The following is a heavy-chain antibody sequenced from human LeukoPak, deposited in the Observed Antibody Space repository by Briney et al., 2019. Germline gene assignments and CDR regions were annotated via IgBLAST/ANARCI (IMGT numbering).Heavy chain of an antibody. Sequence: GGSLRLSCAASGFSFRNYWMSRVRQAPGKGLEWVANIRQDGNEIYYMDSVKGRFTISRDNAKKSLYLQMNSLRAEDTAVYYCARDSGYCSSTGCYVHYFDYWGQGTLVTVSS. J-gene: IGHJ4*02. CDR3: ARDSGYCSSTGCYVHYFDY. CDR1: GFSFRNYW. D-gene: IGHD2-2*01. V-gene: IGHV3-7*01. CDR2: IRQDGNEI.